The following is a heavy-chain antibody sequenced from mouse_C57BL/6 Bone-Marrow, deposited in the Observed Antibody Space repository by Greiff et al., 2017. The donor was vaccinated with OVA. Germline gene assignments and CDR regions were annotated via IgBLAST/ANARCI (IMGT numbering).Heavy chain of an antibody. J-gene: IGHJ4*01. CDR1: GFSFNTYA. CDR3: VRHPFVYSAMDY. D-gene: IGHD2-1*01. Sequence: EVQLVESGGGLVQPKGSLKLSCAASGFSFNTYAMNWVRQAPGKGLEWVARIRSKSNNYATYYADSVKDRFTISRDDSESMLYLQMNNLKTEDTAMYDCVRHPFVYSAMDYWGQGTSVTVSS. CDR2: IRSKSNNYAT. V-gene: IGHV10-1*01.